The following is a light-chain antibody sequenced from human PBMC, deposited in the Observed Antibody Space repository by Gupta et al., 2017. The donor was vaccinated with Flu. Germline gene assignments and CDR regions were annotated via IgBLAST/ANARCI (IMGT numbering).Light chain of an antibody. CDR2: LGS. Sequence: DLVMTPSSFCLPVTPGESASISCRSSHSLLQSDGRDYLAWFFQKPGQSPRLLSHLGSRRASGVPDRFSGSGSATDFTLRVSRVEAEDVGVYYCRQFLRTPYTFGQGTKLDIK. V-gene: IGKV2-28*01. CDR1: HSLLQSDGRDY. J-gene: IGKJ2*01. CDR3: RQFLRTPYT.